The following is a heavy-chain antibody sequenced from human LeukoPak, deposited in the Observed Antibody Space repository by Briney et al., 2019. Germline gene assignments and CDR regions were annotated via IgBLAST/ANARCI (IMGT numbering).Heavy chain of an antibody. V-gene: IGHV1-2*02. J-gene: IGHJ4*02. CDR1: GYTFTGYY. CDR3: ARDSTMSTSPTEDY. D-gene: IGHD2-2*01. CDR2: INPNSGGT. Sequence: ASVRVSCTASGYTFTGYYMHWVRQAPGQGLEWMGWINPNSGGTNYAQKFQGRVTMARDTSTSTAYMELSRLRSDDTAVYYCARDSTMSTSPTEDYWGQGTLVTVSS.